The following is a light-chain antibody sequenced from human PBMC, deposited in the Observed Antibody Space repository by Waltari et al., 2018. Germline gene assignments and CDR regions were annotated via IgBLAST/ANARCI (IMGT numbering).Light chain of an antibody. J-gene: IGLJ3*02. CDR3: ATWDDSLNGRV. Sequence: QSVLTQPPLASGTPGQRVTISCSGNSSNIGINTVTWYQQRPGTAPQLLLYANYHRPSGVPDRFSAAKSDTSASLAISGLQSEDEADYFCATWDDSLNGRVFGGGTKLAVL. V-gene: IGLV1-44*01. CDR1: SSNIGINT. CDR2: ANY.